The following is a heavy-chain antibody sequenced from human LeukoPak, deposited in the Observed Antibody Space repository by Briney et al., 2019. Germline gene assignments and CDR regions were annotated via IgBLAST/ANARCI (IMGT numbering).Heavy chain of an antibody. V-gene: IGHV4-59*01. CDR3: ARELSGAAAGLDAFDI. J-gene: IGHJ3*02. D-gene: IGHD6-13*01. CDR2: IYYSGST. Sequence: SETLSLTCTVSGGSISSYYWSWIRRPPGKGLEWIGYIYYSGSTNYNPSLKSRVTISVDTSKNQFSLKLSSVTAADTAVYYCARELSGAAAGLDAFDIWGQGTMVTVSS. CDR1: GGSISSYY.